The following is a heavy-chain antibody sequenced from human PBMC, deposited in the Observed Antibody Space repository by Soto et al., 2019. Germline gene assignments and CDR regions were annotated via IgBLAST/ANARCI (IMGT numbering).Heavy chain of an antibody. Sequence: PSETLSLTCSVSGGSISSSSYLWGWIRQPPGKGLEWIGSIYYSGSTYYNPSLKSRVTVSVDTSKNQFSLKLSSVTAADTAVYYCARHPSDFWFDPWGQGTLVTAPQ. CDR2: IYYSGST. CDR1: GGSISSSSYL. D-gene: IGHD2-21*02. J-gene: IGHJ5*02. CDR3: ARHPSDFWFDP. V-gene: IGHV4-39*01.